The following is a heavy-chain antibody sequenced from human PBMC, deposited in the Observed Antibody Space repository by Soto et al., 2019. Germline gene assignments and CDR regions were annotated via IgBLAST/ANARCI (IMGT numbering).Heavy chain of an antibody. J-gene: IGHJ5*02. D-gene: IGHD3-3*01. V-gene: IGHV5-10-1*04. CDR1: GYDFTRQC. CDR2: IDLVDSQT. Sequence: SVECLNSSCKVSGYDFTRQCITWVLLMPGKGLEWIGNIDLVDSQTHYSPSFQGQVAISADESISTAFLQWASPRASDTAIYYCARLNFGVVNSFSWFDPWGPGTLVTVSS. CDR3: ARLNFGVVNSFSWFDP.